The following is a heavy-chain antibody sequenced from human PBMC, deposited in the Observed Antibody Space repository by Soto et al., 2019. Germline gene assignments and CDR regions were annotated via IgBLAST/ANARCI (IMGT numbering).Heavy chain of an antibody. V-gene: IGHV3-21*01. D-gene: IGHD3-22*01. J-gene: IGHJ4*02. Sequence: EVQLVESGGGLVKPGGSLRLSCAASGFTFSTYSMNWVRQAPGKGLEWVSSISSTSIYIYYADSVKGRFTISRDNAKNSLYLQMNSLRAEDTAVYFCARELHSDSSGFGYWGQGTLVTVSS. CDR3: ARELHSDSSGFGY. CDR1: GFTFSTYS. CDR2: ISSTSIYI.